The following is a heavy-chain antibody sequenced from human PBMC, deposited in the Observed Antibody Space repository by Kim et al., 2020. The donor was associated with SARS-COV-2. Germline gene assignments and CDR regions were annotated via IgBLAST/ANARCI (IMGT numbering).Heavy chain of an antibody. CDR3: VLGDCSGGSCYSFDY. J-gene: IGHJ4*01. D-gene: IGHD2-15*01. Sequence: ASAQVSCKASGYTFTSYAMHWVRQAPGQRLEWMGWINAGNGNTKYSQKFQGRVTITRDTSASTAYMELSSLRSEDTAVYSFVLGDCSGGSCYSFDYWGHG. CDR2: INAGNGNT. V-gene: IGHV1-3*01. CDR1: GYTFTSYA.